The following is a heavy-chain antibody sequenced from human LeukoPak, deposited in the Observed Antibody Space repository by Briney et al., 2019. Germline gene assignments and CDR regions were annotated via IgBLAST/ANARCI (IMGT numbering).Heavy chain of an antibody. CDR1: GSSVNSDQY. CDR2: VHQTGSP. Sequence: SSETLSLTCDVSGSSVNSDQYWGWMRHSPGAGLEWIGSVHQTGSPYYNPSLGSRVSLSIDSTKTSFSLRLTSVTAADTGVYYCAMLRLGELSLLANAYDIWGQGTMVIVSS. V-gene: IGHV4-38-2*01. CDR3: AMLRLGELSLLANAYDI. D-gene: IGHD3-16*02. J-gene: IGHJ3*02.